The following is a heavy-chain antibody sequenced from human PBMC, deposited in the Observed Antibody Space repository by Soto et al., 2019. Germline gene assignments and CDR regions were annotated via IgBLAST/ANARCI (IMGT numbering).Heavy chain of an antibody. J-gene: IGHJ6*02. Sequence: PSETLSLTCTVSGGSISNYIYYWGWIRQPPGKGLEWIGSIYHSGSTYYNPSLESRVTISVDTSKNQFSLKLSSVTAADTAVYYCARDPAESYGYYGMDVWGQGTTVTVSS. CDR1: GGSISNYIYY. CDR2: IYHSGST. D-gene: IGHD5-18*01. CDR3: ARDPAESYGYYGMDV. V-gene: IGHV4-39*07.